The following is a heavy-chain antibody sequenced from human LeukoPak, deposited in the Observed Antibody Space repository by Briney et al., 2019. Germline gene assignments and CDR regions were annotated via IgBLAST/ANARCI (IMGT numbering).Heavy chain of an antibody. CDR2: IYSGGST. J-gene: IGHJ6*02. D-gene: IGHD4-23*01. CDR3: ARGLSLGYGGNLRYYYGMDV. CDR1: GFTFSNAW. V-gene: IGHV3-53*01. Sequence: GGSLRLSCTASGFTFSNAWMSWVRQAPGKGLEWVSVIYSGGSTYYADSVKGRFTISRDNSKNTLYLQMHSLRAEDTAVYYCARGLSLGYGGNLRYYYGMDVWGQGTTVTVSS.